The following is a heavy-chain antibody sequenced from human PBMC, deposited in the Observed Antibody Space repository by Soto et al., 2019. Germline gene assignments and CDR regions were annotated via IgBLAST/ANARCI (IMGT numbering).Heavy chain of an antibody. CDR2: INGGGDVK. V-gene: IGHV3-48*03. CDR1: GFAFANYE. D-gene: IGHD3-3*01. CDR3: ARLSGDGFWKSYSPYNLFES. Sequence: GGSLRLSCAASGFAFANYEMHWVRQAPGKGLDWVAYINGGGDVKYYADSVEGRFTISRDNAKNALFLQMDNLRAEDTAIYYCARLSGDGFWKSYSPYNLFESWGQGALVTVSS. J-gene: IGHJ5*01.